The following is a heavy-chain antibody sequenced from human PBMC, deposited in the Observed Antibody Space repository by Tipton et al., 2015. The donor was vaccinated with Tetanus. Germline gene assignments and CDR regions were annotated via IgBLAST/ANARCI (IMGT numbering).Heavy chain of an antibody. D-gene: IGHD6-25*01. CDR2: IKGNGESN. CDR3: VSGSALDY. V-gene: IGHV3-20*03. J-gene: IGHJ4*02. CDR1: GFSFEDYG. Sequence: SGFSFEDYGMSWVRQVPGKGLEWVSGIKGNGESNAYADSVKGRFTIPRDNAKISLFLEMNSLRADDTAVYYCVSGSALDYWGQGSLITVSS.